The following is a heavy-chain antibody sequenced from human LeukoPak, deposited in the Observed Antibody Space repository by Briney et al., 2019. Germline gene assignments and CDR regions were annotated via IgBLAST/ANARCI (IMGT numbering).Heavy chain of an antibody. CDR3: ARGCSSGWNSAFDI. Sequence: SETLSLTCTVSGGSISSYYWSWIRQPPGKGLEWIGYIYYSGSTNYNPSLKSRVTISVDTSKNQFSLKLSSVTAADTAVYYCARGCSSGWNSAFDIWGQGTMVTVSS. V-gene: IGHV4-59*01. CDR2: IYYSGST. J-gene: IGHJ3*02. CDR1: GGSISSYY. D-gene: IGHD6-19*01.